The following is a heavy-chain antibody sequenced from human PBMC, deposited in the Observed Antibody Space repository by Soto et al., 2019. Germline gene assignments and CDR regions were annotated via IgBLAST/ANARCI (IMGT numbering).Heavy chain of an antibody. J-gene: IGHJ4*02. CDR1: GGSIGSRVYW. CDR3: ARKEDGFNRLFEY. V-gene: IGHV4-39*01. D-gene: IGHD3-22*01. CDR2: MFYSGTT. Sequence: SDTLSLTCTVSGGSIGSRVYWWVWIRLSPGKVLEWIVSMFYSGTTYYNPSLESRITISVDTPRNQFSLKLSSVTAADTALYYCARKEDGFNRLFEYWGQGTLVTVSS.